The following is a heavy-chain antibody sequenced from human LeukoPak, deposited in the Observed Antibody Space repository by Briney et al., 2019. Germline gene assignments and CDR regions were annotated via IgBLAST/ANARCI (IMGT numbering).Heavy chain of an antibody. CDR3: ARDRDNDYSNNWFDP. V-gene: IGHV1-69*01. CDR1: GGTFSSYA. J-gene: IGHJ5*02. D-gene: IGHD4-11*01. Sequence: SVKVSCKASGGTFSSYAISWVRQAPGQGLEWMGGIIPIFGTANYAQKFQGRVTITADESTSTAYMELSSLRSEDTAVYYCARDRDNDYSNNWFDPWGQGTLVTVSS. CDR2: IIPIFGTA.